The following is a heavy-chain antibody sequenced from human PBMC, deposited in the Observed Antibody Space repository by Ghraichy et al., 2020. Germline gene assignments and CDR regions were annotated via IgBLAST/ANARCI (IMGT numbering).Heavy chain of an antibody. Sequence: ASVKVSCKASEYTFTGYYMHWVRQAPGQGLEWMGRINPNSGGTDYEQKFQGRVTMTRDTSISTADMELSRLRSDDTAVYYCARDQVGHGDYTLDYCGQGTLVTVSS. CDR3: ARDQVGHGDYTLDY. CDR1: EYTFTGYY. V-gene: IGHV1-2*06. J-gene: IGHJ4*02. CDR2: INPNSGGT. D-gene: IGHD4-17*01.